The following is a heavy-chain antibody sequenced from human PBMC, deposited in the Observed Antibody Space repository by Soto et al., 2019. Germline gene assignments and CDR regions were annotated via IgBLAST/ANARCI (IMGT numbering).Heavy chain of an antibody. CDR2: IYYSGST. J-gene: IGHJ6*02. CDR1: GGSISSYY. CDR3: ARDARYYYSGMDV. Sequence: ASETLSLTCTVSGGSISSYYWSWIRQPPGKGLEWIGYIYYSGSTNYNPSLKSRVTISVDTSKNQFSLKLSSVTAADTAVYYCARDARYYYSGMDVWGQGTTVTVSS. V-gene: IGHV4-59*01.